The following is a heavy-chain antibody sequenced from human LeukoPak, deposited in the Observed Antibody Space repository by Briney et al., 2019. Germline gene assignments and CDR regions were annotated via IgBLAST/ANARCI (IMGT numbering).Heavy chain of an antibody. V-gene: IGHV1-8*01. CDR2: MNPNSGNA. D-gene: IGHD5-24*01. CDR3: ARGKPKRWLQPGKDY. Sequence: ASVKVSCKASGYTFTSYDINWVRQATGQGLEWMGWMNPNSGNAGYAQKFQGRVTMTRNTSISTAYMELSSLRSEDTAVYYCARGKPKRWLQPGKDYWGQGTLVTVSS. J-gene: IGHJ4*02. CDR1: GYTFTSYD.